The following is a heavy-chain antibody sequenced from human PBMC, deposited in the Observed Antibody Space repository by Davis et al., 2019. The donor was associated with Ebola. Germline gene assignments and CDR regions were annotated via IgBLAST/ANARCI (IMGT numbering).Heavy chain of an antibody. CDR1: GFTFSNYA. J-gene: IGHJ4*02. CDR2: ISFDGINK. D-gene: IGHD2-2*02. V-gene: IGHV3-30-3*01. CDR3: ARAPDKAYQALYRCFDY. Sequence: GESLKISCAASGFTFSNYAMNWVRQAPGKGLEWVAVISFDGINKFYADSVEGRFTISRDNSKNTLYLQMNTLRVEDTAVYYCARAPDKAYQALYRCFDYWGQGTLVTVSS.